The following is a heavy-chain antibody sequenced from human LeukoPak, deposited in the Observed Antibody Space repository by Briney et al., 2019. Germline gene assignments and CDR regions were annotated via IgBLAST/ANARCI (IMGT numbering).Heavy chain of an antibody. CDR3: ARHHYDSTHDAFDI. CDR2: IYYTGSA. V-gene: IGHV4-59*13. Sequence: SETLSLTCTVSSDSISNYYWSWIRQPPGKGLEWFAYIYYTGSANYNPSLKSRVTISVDTSKNQFSLKLNSVTAADAAVYYCARHHYDSTHDAFDIWGQGTMVTVSS. J-gene: IGHJ3*02. D-gene: IGHD3-22*01. CDR1: SDSISNYY.